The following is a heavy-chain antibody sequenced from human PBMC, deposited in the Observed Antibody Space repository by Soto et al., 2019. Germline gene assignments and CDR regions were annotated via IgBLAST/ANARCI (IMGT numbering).Heavy chain of an antibody. J-gene: IGHJ4*02. Sequence: GGSLRLSCAASGVTFANAWMSWVRQAPGKGLEWVGRVRSKADGGTTDYAAPVKGRFTISRDDSENTLYLQMNSLKIDDTAVYYCRRDWDYPVLWGQGTLVTVSS. CDR3: RRDWDYPVL. CDR2: VRSKADGGTT. V-gene: IGHV3-15*01. D-gene: IGHD1-7*01. CDR1: GVTFANAW.